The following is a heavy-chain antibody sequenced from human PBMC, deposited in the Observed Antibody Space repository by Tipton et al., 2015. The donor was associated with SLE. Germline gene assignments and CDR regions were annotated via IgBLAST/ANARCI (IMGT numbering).Heavy chain of an antibody. V-gene: IGHV3-48*03. CDR3: ARRGDYYYGMDV. Sequence: SLRLSCAASGFTFSSYEMNWVRQAPGKGLEWVSYISSSGSTIYYADSVKGRFTISRDNAKNSLYLQMNSLRAGDTAVYYCARRGDYYYGMDVWGQGTTVTVSS. J-gene: IGHJ6*02. CDR2: ISSSGSTI. CDR1: GFTFSSYE.